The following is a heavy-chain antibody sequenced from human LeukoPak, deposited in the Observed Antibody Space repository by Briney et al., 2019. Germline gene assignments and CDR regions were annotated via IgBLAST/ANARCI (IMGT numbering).Heavy chain of an antibody. CDR3: ARTVSIGTNYRDYSMDV. CDR2: IWYDGSNR. Sequence: GRSLRLSCAASGVTFSNHGMHWVRQAQGKGLHLVALIWYDGSNRCHAEYVEGRFTVSRDNSKNTLYLQMNTLRVEDTAVYFCARTVSIGTNYRDYSMDVWGQGTTVTVSS. CDR1: GVTFSNHG. D-gene: IGHD1-7*01. J-gene: IGHJ6*02. V-gene: IGHV3-33*01.